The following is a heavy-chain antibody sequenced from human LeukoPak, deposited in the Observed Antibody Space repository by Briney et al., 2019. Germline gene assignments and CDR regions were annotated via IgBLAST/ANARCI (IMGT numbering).Heavy chain of an antibody. Sequence: SETLSLTCTVSGGSISSYYWSWIRQPPGKGLEWIGYIYYSGSTNYNPSPKSRVTISVDTSKNQFSLKLSSATAADTAVYYCARVIAAAGTWWFDPWGQGTLVTVSS. CDR1: GGSISSYY. D-gene: IGHD6-13*01. J-gene: IGHJ5*02. V-gene: IGHV4-59*08. CDR3: ARVIAAAGTWWFDP. CDR2: IYYSGST.